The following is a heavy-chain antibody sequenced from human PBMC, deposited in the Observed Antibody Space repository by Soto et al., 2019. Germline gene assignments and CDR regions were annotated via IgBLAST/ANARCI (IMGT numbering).Heavy chain of an antibody. CDR2: IYYSGST. CDR3: AGGPHYGDYDY. J-gene: IGHJ4*02. D-gene: IGHD4-17*01. Sequence: PSETLSLTCTVSGGSISSYYWSWIRQPPGKGLEWIGYIYYSGSTNYNPSLRSRVTISVDTSKNQFSLKLSSVTAADTAVYYCAGGPHYGDYDYWGQGTLVTVSS. V-gene: IGHV4-59*01. CDR1: GGSISSYY.